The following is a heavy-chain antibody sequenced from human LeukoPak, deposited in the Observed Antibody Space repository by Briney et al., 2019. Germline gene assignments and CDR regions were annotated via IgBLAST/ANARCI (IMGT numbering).Heavy chain of an antibody. V-gene: IGHV4-59*01. J-gene: IGHJ4*02. D-gene: IGHD6-19*01. CDR1: GGSISSYY. Sequence: SETLSLTCTVSGGSISSYYWSWIRQPPGKGLEWIGYIYYSGSTNYNPPLKSRVTISVDTSKNQFSLKLSSVTAADTAVYYCAREGYSSGWYGSLGYRGQGTLVTVSS. CDR3: AREGYSSGWYGSLGY. CDR2: IYYSGST.